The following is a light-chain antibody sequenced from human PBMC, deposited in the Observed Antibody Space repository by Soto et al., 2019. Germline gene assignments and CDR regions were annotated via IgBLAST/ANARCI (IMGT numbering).Light chain of an antibody. CDR3: QQTYSAPHT. Sequence: DIKMNKTPSSLPASVGDRVTITCRASQSISSYLNWYQQKPGKAPTLLIYSASSLQRGVPANFSGSGSGADFTLTISHVRPEDLATYYCQQTYSAPHTFGQGTKVDIK. V-gene: IGKV1-39*01. J-gene: IGKJ2*01. CDR2: SAS. CDR1: QSISSY.